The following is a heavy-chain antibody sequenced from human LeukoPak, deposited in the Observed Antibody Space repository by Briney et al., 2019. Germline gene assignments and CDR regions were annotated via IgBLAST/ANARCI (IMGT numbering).Heavy chain of an antibody. V-gene: IGHV3-30-3*01. D-gene: IGHD3-22*01. CDR1: GFTFSSYA. J-gene: IGHJ4*02. Sequence: GRSLRLSCAASGFTFSSYAMHWVRQAPGKGLEWVAVISYDGSNKYYADSVKGRFTISRDNSKNTLYLQMNSLRAEDTAVYYCARSIHHSSGYYYFDYWGQGTLVTVSS. CDR2: ISYDGSNK. CDR3: ARSIHHSSGYYYFDY.